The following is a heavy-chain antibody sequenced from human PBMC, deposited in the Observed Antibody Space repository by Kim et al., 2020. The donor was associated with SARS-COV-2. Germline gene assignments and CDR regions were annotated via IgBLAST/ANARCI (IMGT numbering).Heavy chain of an antibody. J-gene: IGHJ1*01. V-gene: IGHV3-64D*09. D-gene: IGHD3-10*01. Sequence: GGSLRLSCSASGFTFSSNAMHWVRQAPRKALEFVSTISGDGDSAYHADSVKGRFTISRDNSKNTLYLQMRSLRAEDTAVYFCVRSSYSGFFYWGQGTLVTVSS. CDR1: GFTFSSNA. CDR3: VRSSYSGFFY. CDR2: ISGDGDSA.